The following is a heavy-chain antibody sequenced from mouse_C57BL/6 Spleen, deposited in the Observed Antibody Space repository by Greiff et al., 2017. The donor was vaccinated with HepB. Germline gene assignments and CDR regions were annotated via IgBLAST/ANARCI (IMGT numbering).Heavy chain of an antibody. CDR1: GYTFTSYW. Sequence: QVQLQQSGAELVRPGSSVKLSCKASGYTFTSYWMHWVKQRPIQGLEWIGNIDPSDSETHYNQKFKDKATLTVDKSSSTAYMQLSSLTSEDSAVYYCAREGATVVATRGYYAMDYWGQGTSVTVSS. V-gene: IGHV1-52*01. J-gene: IGHJ4*01. CDR2: IDPSDSET. CDR3: AREGATVVATRGYYAMDY. D-gene: IGHD1-1*01.